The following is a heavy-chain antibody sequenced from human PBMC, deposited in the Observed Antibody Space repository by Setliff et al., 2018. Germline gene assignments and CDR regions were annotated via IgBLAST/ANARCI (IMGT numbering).Heavy chain of an antibody. CDR3: SRDIQGAGDYVVDY. J-gene: IGHJ4*02. Sequence: QPGGSLRLSCAASGFTFRSYWMSWVRQAPGKGLEWVANIKKDGSIKYYLDSVRGRFTISRDNAENSLTLQMNSLRVEDTAVYYCSRDIQGAGDYVVDYWGQGTLVTVSS. D-gene: IGHD4-17*01. CDR2: IKKDGSIK. V-gene: IGHV3-7*01. CDR1: GFTFRSYW.